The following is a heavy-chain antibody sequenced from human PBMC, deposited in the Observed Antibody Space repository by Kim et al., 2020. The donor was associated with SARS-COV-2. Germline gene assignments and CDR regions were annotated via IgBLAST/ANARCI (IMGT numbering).Heavy chain of an antibody. CDR1: GGSISSGGYY. V-gene: IGHV4-31*03. J-gene: IGHJ5*02. CDR2: IYYSGST. D-gene: IGHD2-15*01. Sequence: SETLSLTCTVSGGSISSGGYYWSWIRQHPGKGLEWIGYIYYSGSTYYNPTLKSRVTISVDTSKNQFSLKLSSVTAADTAVYYCARKYSGWFDPWGQGTLVTVSS. CDR3: ARKYSGWFDP.